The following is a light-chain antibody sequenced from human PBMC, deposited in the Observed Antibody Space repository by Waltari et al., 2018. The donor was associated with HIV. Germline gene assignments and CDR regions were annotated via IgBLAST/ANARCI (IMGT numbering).Light chain of an antibody. J-gene: IGLJ2*01. CDR1: SSNIGNNF. CDR2: AKN. V-gene: IGLV1-51*01. Sequence: QSVLTQPPSVSAAPGQTVSISCSGFSSNIGNNFVSWYHQLPGKAPQLLIFAKNRRPSGIPDRVSASKSGTSATLAITGLQTGDEGDYYCGTWDNSLKTVVFGGGTKVTVL. CDR3: GTWDNSLKTVV.